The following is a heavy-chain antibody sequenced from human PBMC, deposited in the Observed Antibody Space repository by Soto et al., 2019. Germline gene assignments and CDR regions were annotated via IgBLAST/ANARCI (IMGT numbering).Heavy chain of an antibody. J-gene: IGHJ4*02. CDR2: IYYSGST. D-gene: IGHD1-1*01. CDR3: ARNWNLSYFDY. Sequence: SETLSLTCTVSGGSISSSSYYWGWIRQPPGKGLEWIGSIYYSGSTYYNPSLKSRVTISVDTSKNQFSLKLSSVTAADTAVYYCARNWNLSYFDYWGQGTLVTVS. V-gene: IGHV4-39*01. CDR1: GGSISSSSYY.